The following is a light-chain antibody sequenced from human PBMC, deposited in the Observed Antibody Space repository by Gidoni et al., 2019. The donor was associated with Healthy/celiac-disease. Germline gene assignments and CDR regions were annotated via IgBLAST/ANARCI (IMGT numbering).Light chain of an antibody. CDR3: QQFNRYPYT. CDR2: DAS. CDR1: QGISSA. J-gene: IGKJ2*01. Sequence: AIQLTQSPSSLSASVAHRVTITCRASQGISSALALYQQKPGKAPKLLLYDASSLESGVPSRFSGSGSGTDFTLTISSLQPEDFANYYCQQFNRYPYTFGQGTKLEIK. V-gene: IGKV1-13*02.